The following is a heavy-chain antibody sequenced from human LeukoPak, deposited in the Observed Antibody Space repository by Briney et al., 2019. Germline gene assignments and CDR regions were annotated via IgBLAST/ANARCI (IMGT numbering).Heavy chain of an antibody. CDR2: IYPGDSDT. V-gene: IGHV5-51*01. CDR1: GYTFSSYW. Sequence: PGASQRISCEGSGYTFSSYWIGWVRHMPGKGLEWMGIIYPGDSDTRYSPSLQGQVTISVDTSIGTAYLQWSSLKASDTAIYYCARQNDFRLDYWGQGTLVTVSS. D-gene: IGHD3-3*01. J-gene: IGHJ4*02. CDR3: ARQNDFRLDY.